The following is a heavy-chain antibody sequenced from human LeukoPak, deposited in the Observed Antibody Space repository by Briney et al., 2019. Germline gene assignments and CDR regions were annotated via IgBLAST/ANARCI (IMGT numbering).Heavy chain of an antibody. CDR3: ARGRIGYYLDY. Sequence: ASVKVSCKASGGTFSSYAISWVRQAPGQGLEWMGRIIPILGIANYAQKFQGRVTITADKSTSTAYMELSSLRSDDTAVYYCARGRIGYYLDYWGQGTLVPVSS. CDR1: GGTFSSYA. J-gene: IGHJ4*02. CDR2: IIPILGIA. D-gene: IGHD3-22*01. V-gene: IGHV1-69*04.